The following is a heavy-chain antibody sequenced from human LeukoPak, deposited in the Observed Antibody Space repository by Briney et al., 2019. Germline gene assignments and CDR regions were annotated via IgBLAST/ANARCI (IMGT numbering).Heavy chain of an antibody. CDR1: GYTFTTYR. V-gene: IGHV1-18*01. J-gene: IGHJ4*02. CDR3: ARAGNYYGSVNFFPYYFDY. D-gene: IGHD3-10*01. CDR2: ISADNADA. Sequence: ASVKVSCKASGYTFTTYRISWVRQAPGQGLEWMGWISADNADANYAQKLQGRVTMTTDTSTSTAYMEVRSLRSDDTAVYYCARAGNYYGSVNFFPYYFDYWGQGTLVTVSS.